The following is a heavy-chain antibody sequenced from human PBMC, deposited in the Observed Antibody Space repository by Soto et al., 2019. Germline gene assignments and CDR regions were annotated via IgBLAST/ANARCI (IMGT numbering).Heavy chain of an antibody. J-gene: IGHJ4*02. CDR3: AKVAAAAIWGFLDY. D-gene: IGHD6-13*01. CDR1: AFTISSYA. Sequence: GGSLRLSCAASAFTISSYAMSWVRQAPGKGLEWVSAISGRSGSTYYADSVKGRFTISRDNSKNTLYMQMNSLRAEDTAVYYCAKVAAAAIWGFLDYWGQGTLVTVS. CDR2: ISGRSGST. V-gene: IGHV3-23*01.